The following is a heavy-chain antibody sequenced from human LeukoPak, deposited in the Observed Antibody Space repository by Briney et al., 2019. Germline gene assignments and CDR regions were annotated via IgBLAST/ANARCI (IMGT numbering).Heavy chain of an antibody. J-gene: IGHJ4*02. CDR2: IGPIGVYT. CDR3: ARSPPGRTNWNYYDY. V-gene: IGHV3-64*01. CDR1: GFTFSDYA. Sequence: GGSLRLSCAASGFTFSDYAMHWVREAPGKGLEFVSVIGPIGVYTYYANSVKGRFTISRDNSKSTVSLQMGSLGDEDMAVYYCARSPPGRTNWNYYDYWGRGTLVTVSS. D-gene: IGHD1-1*01.